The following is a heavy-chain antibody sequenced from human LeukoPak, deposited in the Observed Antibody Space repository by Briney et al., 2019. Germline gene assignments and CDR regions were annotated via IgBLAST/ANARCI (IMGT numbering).Heavy chain of an antibody. Sequence: GGSLRLSCAASGFTFSSYGMHWVRQAPGKGLEWVSSISSSSSYIYYADSVKGRFTISRDNAKNSLYLQMNSLRAEDTAVYYCARDVIAVAAVNDAFDIWGQGTMVTVSS. CDR1: GFTFSSYG. J-gene: IGHJ3*02. V-gene: IGHV3-21*01. D-gene: IGHD6-19*01. CDR3: ARDVIAVAAVNDAFDI. CDR2: ISSSSSYI.